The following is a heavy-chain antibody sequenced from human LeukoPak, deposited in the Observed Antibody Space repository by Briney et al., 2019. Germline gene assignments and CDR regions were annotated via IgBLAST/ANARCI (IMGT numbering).Heavy chain of an antibody. V-gene: IGHV1-18*01. D-gene: IGHD6-13*01. Sequence: GASVKVSCTASGYTFTSYGISWVRQAPGQGLECMGWISAYNGNTNYAQKLQGRVTMTTDTSTSTAYMELRSLRSDDTAVYYCAKFLYSSSWYLGGDYYYYMDVWGKGTTVTVSS. CDR3: AKFLYSSSWYLGGDYYYYMDV. CDR1: GYTFTSYG. CDR2: ISAYNGNT. J-gene: IGHJ6*03.